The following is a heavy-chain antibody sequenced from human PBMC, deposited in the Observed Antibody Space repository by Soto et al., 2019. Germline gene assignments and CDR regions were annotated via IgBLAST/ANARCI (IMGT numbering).Heavy chain of an antibody. CDR3: ARDQDSSSWYSNNDAFDI. CDR2: IIPIFGTA. J-gene: IGHJ3*02. V-gene: IGHV1-69*13. D-gene: IGHD6-13*01. CDR1: GGTFSSYA. Sequence: SVKVSCKASGGTFSSYAISWVRQAPGQGLEWMGGIIPIFGTANYAQKFQGRVTITADESTSTAYMELSSLRSEDTAVYYCARDQDSSSWYSNNDAFDIWGQGTMVTVSS.